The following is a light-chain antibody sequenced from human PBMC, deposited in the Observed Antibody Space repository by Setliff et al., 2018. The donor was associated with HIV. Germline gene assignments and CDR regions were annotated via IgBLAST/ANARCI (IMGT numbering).Light chain of an antibody. Sequence: QSVLTQPASVSGSPGQSITISCTGTNSDIGGYNYDSWYQQHPGKAPKLMIYEVSNRPSGVSNRFSASKSGNTASLTISGLQAEDEADYYCSSYTSSSTHVVFGGGTKVTVL. CDR3: SSYTSSSTHVV. J-gene: IGLJ2*01. CDR2: EVS. V-gene: IGLV2-14*01. CDR1: NSDIGGYNY.